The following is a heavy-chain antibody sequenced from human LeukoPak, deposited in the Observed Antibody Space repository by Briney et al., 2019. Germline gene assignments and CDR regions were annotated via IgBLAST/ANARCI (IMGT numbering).Heavy chain of an antibody. CDR2: IYHSGST. J-gene: IGHJ5*02. V-gene: IGHV4-38-2*02. Sequence: PSETLSLTCSVSGYSISSGYQWGWIRQPPGKGLEWIGSIYHSGSTYYNPSLKSRVTISVDTSKNQFSLKLNSVTAADTAVYYCARCVSGSYLYGWFDPWGQGTLVTVSS. CDR1: GYSISSGYQ. CDR3: ARCVSGSYLYGWFDP. D-gene: IGHD1-26*01.